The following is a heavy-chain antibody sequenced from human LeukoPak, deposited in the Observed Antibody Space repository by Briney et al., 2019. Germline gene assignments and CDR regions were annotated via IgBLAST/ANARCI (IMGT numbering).Heavy chain of an antibody. CDR1: GFPFSSYA. D-gene: IGHD2/OR15-2a*01. J-gene: IGHJ4*02. CDR2: ISGDGATT. V-gene: IGHV3-21*01. Sequence: GGSLRLSCAASGFPFSSYAMTWVRQAPGKGLEWVSSISGDGATTYHADSVKGRFTISRDNAKNSLYLQMNSLRAEDTAVYYCARDDLGTFVFDYWGQGTLVTVSS. CDR3: ARDDLGTFVFDY.